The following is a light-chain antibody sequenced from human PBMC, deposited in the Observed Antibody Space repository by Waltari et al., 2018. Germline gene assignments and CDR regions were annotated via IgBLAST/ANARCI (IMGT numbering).Light chain of an antibody. J-gene: IGKJ4*01. CDR2: AAS. Sequence: EIVFTQSPGTLSLSPGERVILSCRASQYITGGWMTWYHQKPGQAPRLLIYAASTRAPGGPDRFSGSGSGTDFTLTISRLEPEDSGVYYCQQYDGSVVTFGGGTKVEIK. CDR3: QQYDGSVVT. CDR1: QYITGGW. V-gene: IGKV3-20*01.